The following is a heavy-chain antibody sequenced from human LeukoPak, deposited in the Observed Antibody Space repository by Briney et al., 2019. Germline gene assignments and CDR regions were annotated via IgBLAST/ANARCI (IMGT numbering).Heavy chain of an antibody. D-gene: IGHD1-1*01. CDR1: GYSFINYW. Sequence: GESLKISCKGSGYSFINYWIGWVRQMPGKGLEWMGIIYPGDSDTRYSPSFQGHVTISADKSISTAYLQWSSLKASDTAMYYCARQPEGTWFDPWGQGTLVTVSS. CDR2: IYPGDSDT. J-gene: IGHJ5*02. CDR3: ARQPEGTWFDP. V-gene: IGHV5-51*01.